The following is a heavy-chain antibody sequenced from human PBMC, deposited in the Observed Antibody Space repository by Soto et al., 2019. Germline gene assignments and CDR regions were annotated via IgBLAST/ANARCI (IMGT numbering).Heavy chain of an antibody. J-gene: IGHJ4*02. CDR2: INHSGST. CDR1: GGSFSGYY. CDR3: ARVLGLRYFDWLGYPSDY. Sequence: PSETLSLTCAVYGGSFSGYYWSWIRQPPGKGLEWIGEINHSGSTNYNPSLKSRVTISVDTSKNQFSLKLSSVTAADTAVYYCARVLGLRYFDWLGYPSDYWGQGTLVTVSS. V-gene: IGHV4-34*01. D-gene: IGHD3-9*01.